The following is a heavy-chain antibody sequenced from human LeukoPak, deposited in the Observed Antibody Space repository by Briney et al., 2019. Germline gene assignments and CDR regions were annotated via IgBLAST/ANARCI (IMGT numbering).Heavy chain of an antibody. J-gene: IGHJ4*02. CDR3: ARGSGGSYYYFDY. V-gene: IGHV1-2*02. Sequence: GASVKVSCKASGYTFTGYYMHWVRQAPGQGLEWMGWINPNSGGTNYAQKFQGRVTMTRDTSISTAYMELSRLRSDDTAVYYCARGSGGSYYYFDYWGQGTLVTVSS. CDR2: INPNSGGT. D-gene: IGHD1-26*01. CDR1: GYTFTGYY.